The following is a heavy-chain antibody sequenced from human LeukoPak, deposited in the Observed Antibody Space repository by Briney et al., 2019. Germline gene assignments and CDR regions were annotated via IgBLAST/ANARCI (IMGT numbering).Heavy chain of an antibody. CDR3: ARGGALGTGDY. J-gene: IGHJ4*02. CDR2: IKSDGSGT. CDR1: GFTFNNYW. D-gene: IGHD7-27*01. V-gene: IGHV3-74*01. Sequence: GGSLRLSCAASGFTFNNYWMHWVRQAPGKGPLWVSRIKSDGSGTTYADSVKGRFTISRDNAKNTLYLQMNSLRADDTAVYYCARGGALGTGDYWGQGTLVTVSS.